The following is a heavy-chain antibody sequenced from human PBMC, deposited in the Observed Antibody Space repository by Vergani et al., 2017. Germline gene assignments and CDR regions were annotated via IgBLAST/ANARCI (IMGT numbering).Heavy chain of an antibody. V-gene: IGHV1-46*01. D-gene: IGHD1-14*01. CDR3: ALYGVKPNSNWFDP. CDR1: GYAFTSHH. Sequence: QVQLVQSGAEVKKPGASVKVSCKASGYAFTSHHLQWVRQAPGQGFEWMGIINPSDGTTSYAQRFQGRVTLTRYTSTSTVYMELRSLRSDDTAIYYCALYGVKPNSNWFDPWGQGTLVSVSS. CDR2: INPSDGTT. J-gene: IGHJ5*02.